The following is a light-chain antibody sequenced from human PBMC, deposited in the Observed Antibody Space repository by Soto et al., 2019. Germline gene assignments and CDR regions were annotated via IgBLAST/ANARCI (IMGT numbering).Light chain of an antibody. CDR2: KAS. V-gene: IGKV1-5*03. J-gene: IGKJ1*01. CDR3: QQYNSYPWT. Sequence: DIQMTQSPSTLSASVGDRVTITCRASQSISSWLAWYQQKPGKAPNLLIYKASSLDTGVPSRFSGSASGTEFTLTISSLQPDDFATYYCQQYNSYPWTFGQGTKVEIK. CDR1: QSISSW.